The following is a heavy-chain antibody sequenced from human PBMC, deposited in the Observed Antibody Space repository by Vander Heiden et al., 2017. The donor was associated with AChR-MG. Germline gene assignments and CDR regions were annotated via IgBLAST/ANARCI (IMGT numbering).Heavy chain of an antibody. Sequence: QLQLQESGPGLVKPSETLSLTCTVSGGSISSSSYYWGWIRQPPGKGLEWIGNIYYSGSSYYNPSLESRVTISVDTSKNQFSLNLSSVTAADTAVYYCARHDYDGYVGYWGQGALVTVSS. CDR3: ARHDYDGYVGY. CDR1: GGSISSSSYY. J-gene: IGHJ4*02. V-gene: IGHV4-39*01. CDR2: IYYSGSS. D-gene: IGHD4-17*01.